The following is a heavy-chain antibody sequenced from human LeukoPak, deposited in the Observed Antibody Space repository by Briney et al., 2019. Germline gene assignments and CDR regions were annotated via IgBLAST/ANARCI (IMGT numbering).Heavy chain of an antibody. Sequence: GASVKVSCKASGYTSTRNGISWVRQAPGQGLEWMGWISANNGNTNFAQKFQGGVTMTTDKSTSTAYMELRSLRSDDTAVYYCAREGSSSSFDYWGQGTLVTVS. CDR2: ISANNGNT. CDR3: AREGSSSSFDY. J-gene: IGHJ4*02. V-gene: IGHV1-18*01. D-gene: IGHD6-6*01. CDR1: GYTSTRNG.